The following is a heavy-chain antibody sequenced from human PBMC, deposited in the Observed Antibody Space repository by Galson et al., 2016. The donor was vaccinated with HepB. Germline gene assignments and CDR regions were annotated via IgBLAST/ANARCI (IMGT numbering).Heavy chain of an antibody. V-gene: IGHV3-74*03. CDR2: VDSDGGDT. Sequence: SLRLSCAASGFAFNSYWMHWVRQAPGKGLVWVSRVDSDGGDTTCTDSVKGRFTISRDNAKNMIHLQMNSLRAEDTAVYYCTRGIRGSRAFDMWGQGTRVTVSS. CDR1: GFAFNSYW. J-gene: IGHJ3*02. D-gene: IGHD2/OR15-2a*01. CDR3: TRGIRGSRAFDM.